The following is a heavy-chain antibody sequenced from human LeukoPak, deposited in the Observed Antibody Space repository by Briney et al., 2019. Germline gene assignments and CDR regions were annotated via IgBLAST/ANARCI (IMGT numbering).Heavy chain of an antibody. V-gene: IGHV3-30-3*01. Sequence: GRSLRLPCAASGFTFSSYAMHWVRQAPGKGLEWVAVISYDGSNKYYADSVKGRFTISRDNSKNTLYLQMNSLRAEDTAVYYCARDQTSVATMPSTGDDYWGQGTLVTVSS. D-gene: IGHD5-24*01. J-gene: IGHJ4*02. CDR1: GFTFSSYA. CDR2: ISYDGSNK. CDR3: ARDQTSVATMPSTGDDY.